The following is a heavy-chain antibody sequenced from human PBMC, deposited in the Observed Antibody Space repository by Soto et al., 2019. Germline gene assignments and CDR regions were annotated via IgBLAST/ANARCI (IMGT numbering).Heavy chain of an antibody. CDR2: IIPIFGTA. J-gene: IGHJ6*02. Sequence: QVQLVQSGAEVKKPGSSVKVSCKASGGTFSSYAISWVRQAPGQGLEWMGGIIPIFGTANYAQKFQGRVTITADESTSTAYMELSSLRSEDTAVYYCARGPTGTTTSYYYYGMDVWGQGTTVTVSS. CDR1: GGTFSSYA. V-gene: IGHV1-69*12. CDR3: ARGPTGTTTSYYYYGMDV. D-gene: IGHD1-7*01.